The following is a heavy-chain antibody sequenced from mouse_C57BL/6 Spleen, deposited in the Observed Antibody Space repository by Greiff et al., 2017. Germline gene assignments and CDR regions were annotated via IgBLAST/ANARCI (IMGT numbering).Heavy chain of an antibody. J-gene: IGHJ2*01. CDR2: INPNNSGT. V-gene: IGHV1-26*01. D-gene: IGHD1-1*01. Sequence: VQLQQSGPELAKPGASVKISCKASGYTFTDYYMNWVKQSHGKSLEWIGDINPNNSGTSYNQKFKGKATLTVDKSSSTAYMELRSLTSEDSAVYYCARDYYGGRLDYWGQGTTLTGSS. CDR1: GYTFTDYY. CDR3: ARDYYGGRLDY.